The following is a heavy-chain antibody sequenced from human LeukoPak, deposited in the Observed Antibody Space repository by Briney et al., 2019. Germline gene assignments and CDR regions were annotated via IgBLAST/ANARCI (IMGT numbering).Heavy chain of an antibody. CDR2: ISYDESNK. CDR3: AKELVEVRGVIITQDYYYGMDV. Sequence: PGGSLRLSCAASGFTFSRYGMHWVRQAPGKGLEGVAVISYDESNKYYADSAKGRFTISRDNSKNTLYLQMNSLRAEDMAVYYCAKELVEVRGVIITQDYYYGMDVWGKGTTVTVSS. V-gene: IGHV3-30*18. D-gene: IGHD3-10*01. CDR1: GFTFSRYG. J-gene: IGHJ6*04.